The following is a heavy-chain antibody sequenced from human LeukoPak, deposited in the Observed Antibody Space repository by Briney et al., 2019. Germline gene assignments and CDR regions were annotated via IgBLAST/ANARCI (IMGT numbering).Heavy chain of an antibody. V-gene: IGHV3-23*01. CDR2: LSGDGRST. CDR1: GFTFSSYP. D-gene: IGHD1-1*01. Sequence: GGSLRLSCAASGFTFSSYPMTWLRQAPGKGLEWVSSLSGDGRSTYYADSVKGRFTISRDNSKNTLYLQMNSLRAEDTAVYYCARDSRYLESGYGMDVWGQGTTVTVSS. CDR3: ARDSRYLESGYGMDV. J-gene: IGHJ6*02.